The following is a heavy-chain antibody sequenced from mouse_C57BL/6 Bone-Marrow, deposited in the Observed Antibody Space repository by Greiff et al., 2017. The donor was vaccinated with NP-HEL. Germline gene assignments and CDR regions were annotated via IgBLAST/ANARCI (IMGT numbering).Heavy chain of an antibody. CDR3: AREGGNYYYYFDY. CDR2: ISDGGSYT. J-gene: IGHJ2*01. V-gene: IGHV5-4*01. CDR1: GFTFSSYA. D-gene: IGHD2-1*01. Sequence: DVMLVESGGGLVKPGGSLKLSCAASGFTFSSYAMSWVRQTPEKRLEWVATISDGGSYTYYPDNVKGRFTISRDNAKNNLYLQMSHLTSEDTAMYYCAREGGNYYYYFDYWGQGTTLTVSS.